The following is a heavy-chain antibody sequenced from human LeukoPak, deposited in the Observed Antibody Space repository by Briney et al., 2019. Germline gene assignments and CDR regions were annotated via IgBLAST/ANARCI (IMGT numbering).Heavy chain of an antibody. V-gene: IGHV4-4*07. CDR1: GGSIADNY. J-gene: IGHJ6*02. D-gene: IGHD2-2*01. Sequence: SETLSLTCTVSGGSIADNYWSWIRQPAGKGLEWIGRIYASGSTNYNPSLKSRVTLSVDTSKNQFSLKLKSVTAGDTAVYYCARDGGKYCSSTSCYSGYYYYGMDVWGQGTTVTVSS. CDR2: IYASGST. CDR3: ARDGGKYCSSTSCYSGYYYYGMDV.